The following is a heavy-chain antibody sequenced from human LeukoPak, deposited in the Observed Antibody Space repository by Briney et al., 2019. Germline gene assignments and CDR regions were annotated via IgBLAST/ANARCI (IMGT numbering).Heavy chain of an antibody. Sequence: PSETLSLTCAVYGGSFRGYYWSWIRQPPGKGLEWIGYIYYSGSTNYNPSLKSRVTISVDTSKNQFSLRLSSVTAADTAEYYCARHPPRGDAGLPFDYWGQGTLVTVSS. D-gene: IGHD4-17*01. J-gene: IGHJ4*02. CDR3: ARHPPRGDAGLPFDY. CDR1: GGSFRGYY. V-gene: IGHV4-59*01. CDR2: IYYSGST.